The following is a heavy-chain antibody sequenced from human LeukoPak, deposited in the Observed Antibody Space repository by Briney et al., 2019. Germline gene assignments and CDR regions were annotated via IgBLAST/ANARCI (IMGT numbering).Heavy chain of an antibody. CDR1: GFTFSSFS. Sequence: PGGSLRLSCAASGFTFSSFSVNWVRQAPGKGLEWISYISSSSSVKQYADYVKGRFTVSRDNAKNSLYLQINSLRAEDTAIYYCARDHVDGGGGSSRRGDYWGQGTLATVSS. D-gene: IGHD2-21*01. CDR3: ARDHVDGGGGSSRRGDY. CDR2: ISSSSSVK. J-gene: IGHJ4*02. V-gene: IGHV3-48*01.